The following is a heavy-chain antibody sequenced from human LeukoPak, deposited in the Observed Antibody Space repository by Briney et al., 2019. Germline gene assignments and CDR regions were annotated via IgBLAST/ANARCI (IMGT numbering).Heavy chain of an antibody. V-gene: IGHV3-30*02. CDR3: ARDGGDGYNLYYFDY. CDR1: GFTFSNYD. Sequence: GGSLRLSCAASGFTFSNYDMYWVRQAPGKGLEWVAFIEYGGSKQNYADSVKGRLTISRDNAKNSLYLQMNSLRAEDTAVYYCARDGGDGYNLYYFDYWGQGTLVTVSS. CDR2: IEYGGSKQ. J-gene: IGHJ4*02. D-gene: IGHD5-24*01.